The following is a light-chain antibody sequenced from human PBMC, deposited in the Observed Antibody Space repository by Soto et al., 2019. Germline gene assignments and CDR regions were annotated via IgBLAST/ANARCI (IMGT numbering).Light chain of an antibody. CDR2: AAS. CDR1: QGISSY. Sequence: AIRMTQSPSSFSASTGDRVTMTCRASQGISSYLAWYQQKPGKAPKLLIYAASTLKSGVPSRFSGSGSGTDFTLTISCLQSEDFATYDCHQYYSYALFTFGPGTKVDIK. CDR3: HQYYSYALFT. J-gene: IGKJ3*01. V-gene: IGKV1-8*01.